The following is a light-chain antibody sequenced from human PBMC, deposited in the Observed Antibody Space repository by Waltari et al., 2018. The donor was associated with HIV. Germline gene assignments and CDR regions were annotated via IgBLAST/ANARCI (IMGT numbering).Light chain of an antibody. CDR1: QSVGTY. J-gene: IGKJ2*01. V-gene: IGKV3-11*01. CDR2: DAY. Sequence: ELVLTQSPATLSLSPGETATLLCRASQSVGTYLAWDQQTPGQAPRLLISDAYNRATGIPARFSGSGSGTDFTLTISSLEPEDFAVYYCQQRSDWPPYTLGQGTKLEIK. CDR3: QQRSDWPPYT.